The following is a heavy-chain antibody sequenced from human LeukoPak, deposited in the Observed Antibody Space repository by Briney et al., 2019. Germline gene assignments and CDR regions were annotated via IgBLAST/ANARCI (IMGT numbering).Heavy chain of an antibody. V-gene: IGHV4-59*08. CDR1: GGYISRYY. D-gene: IGHD3-22*01. CDR3: ARHEDYYYDSSGSFDY. CDR2: IYYSGST. Sequence: SETLSLACTVSGGYISRYYWSWIRPPPGKGLEWIGYIYYSGSTNYNPSLKSRVTISVDTSKNQFSLKLSSVTAADTAVYYCARHEDYYYDSSGSFDYWGQGTLVTVSS. J-gene: IGHJ4*02.